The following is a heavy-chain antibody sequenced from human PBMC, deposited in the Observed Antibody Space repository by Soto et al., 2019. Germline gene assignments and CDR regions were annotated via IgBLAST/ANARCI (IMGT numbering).Heavy chain of an antibody. J-gene: IGHJ4*02. V-gene: IGHV2-5*02. CDR1: AFSLSTSGVG. CDR2: IFWDDDK. CDR3: AHTRSAVTAFDS. D-gene: IGHD4-17*01. Sequence: QITLRESGPMLVKPTQTLTLTCTFSAFSLSTSGVGVGWIRQPPGKALEWLALIFWDDDKRYSPSLESRLTLTQDTSKNQVVLTMTKMDPVDTATYYCAHTRSAVTAFDSWGPGTLVTVSS.